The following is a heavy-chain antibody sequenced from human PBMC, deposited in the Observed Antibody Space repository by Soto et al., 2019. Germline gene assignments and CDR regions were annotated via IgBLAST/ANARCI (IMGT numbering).Heavy chain of an antibody. J-gene: IGHJ4*02. Sequence: QITLKESGPTLVKPTQTLTLTCTFSGFSLSTSGVGVGWIRQPPGKTLEWLALIHWDDDKRYSPSLKSRLTTTKGTSKSQVVLTMTNMDPVDTATYYCAHTQPSRFDYWGQGAVVTVTS. CDR2: IHWDDDK. V-gene: IGHV2-5*02. CDR3: AHTQPSRFDY. D-gene: IGHD2-2*01. CDR1: GFSLSTSGVG.